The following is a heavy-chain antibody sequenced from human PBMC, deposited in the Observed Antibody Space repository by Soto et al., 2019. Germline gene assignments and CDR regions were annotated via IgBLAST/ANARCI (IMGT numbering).Heavy chain of an antibody. D-gene: IGHD3-3*01. Sequence: SETLSLTCAVSGGSISSGGYSWSWIRQPPGKGLEWIGYIYHSGSTYYNPSLKSRVTISVDRSKNQFSLKLSSVTAADTAVYYCARVLYDFGSGYYLMAVWGQGPTVPVSS. J-gene: IGHJ6*02. CDR2: IYHSGST. CDR1: GGSISSGGYS. V-gene: IGHV4-30-2*01. CDR3: ARVLYDFGSGYYLMAV.